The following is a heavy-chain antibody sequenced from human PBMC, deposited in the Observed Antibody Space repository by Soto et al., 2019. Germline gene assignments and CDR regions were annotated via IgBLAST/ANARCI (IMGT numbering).Heavy chain of an antibody. Sequence: PSETLSLTCTVSGGSISGYYWSWIRQPPGKGLEWIGYIYYSGSTNYNPSLKSRVTISVDTSKNQFSLKLSSVTAADTAVYYCARTYYYGSGSLYYFDYWGQGTLVTVS. D-gene: IGHD3-10*01. V-gene: IGHV4-59*01. CDR3: ARTYYYGSGSLYYFDY. CDR2: IYYSGST. CDR1: GGSISGYY. J-gene: IGHJ4*02.